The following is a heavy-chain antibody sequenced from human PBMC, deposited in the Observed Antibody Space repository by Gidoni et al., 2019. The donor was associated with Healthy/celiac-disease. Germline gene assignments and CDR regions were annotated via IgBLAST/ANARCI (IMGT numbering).Heavy chain of an antibody. D-gene: IGHD6-13*01. CDR3: ARDDRQQLGDLTDRPYYYGMDV. Sequence: QVQLQQWGAGLLKPSETLSLTCAVYGGSFSGYYWSWIRQPPGKGLEWIGEINHSGSTNYNPSLKSRVTISVDTSKNQFSLKLSSVTAADTAVYYCARDDRQQLGDLTDRPYYYGMDVWGQGTTVTVSS. CDR1: GGSFSGYY. V-gene: IGHV4-34*01. J-gene: IGHJ6*02. CDR2: INHSGST.